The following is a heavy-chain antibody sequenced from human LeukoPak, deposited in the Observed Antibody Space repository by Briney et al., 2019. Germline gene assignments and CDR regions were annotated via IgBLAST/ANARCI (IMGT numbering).Heavy chain of an antibody. J-gene: IGHJ6*02. CDR2: IYYSGST. D-gene: IGHD6-13*01. Sequence: LRLSCAASGFTFSSYAMSWIRQPPGKGLEWIGYIYYSGSTYYNPSLKSRVTISVDTSKNQFSLKLSSVTAADTAVYYCARDCNSSSWGAGFGYYYYGMDVWGQGTTVTVSS. V-gene: IGHV4-30-4*08. CDR1: GFTFSSYA. CDR3: ARDCNSSSWGAGFGYYYYGMDV.